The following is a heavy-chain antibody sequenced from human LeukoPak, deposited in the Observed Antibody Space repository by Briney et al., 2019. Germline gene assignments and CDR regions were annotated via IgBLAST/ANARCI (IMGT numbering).Heavy chain of an antibody. Sequence: GGSLRLSCAASGFTFSSYSMNWVRQAPGKGLEWVSSISSSSSYIYYADSVKGRFTISRDNAKNSLYLQMNSLRAEDTAVYYCARGGSGWFTFLWGQGTLVTVSS. V-gene: IGHV3-21*04. CDR2: ISSSSSYI. CDR3: ARGGSGWFTFL. D-gene: IGHD6-19*01. CDR1: GFTFSSYS. J-gene: IGHJ4*02.